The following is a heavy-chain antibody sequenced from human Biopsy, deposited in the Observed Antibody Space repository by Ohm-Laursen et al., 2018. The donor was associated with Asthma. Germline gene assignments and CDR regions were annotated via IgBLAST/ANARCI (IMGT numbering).Heavy chain of an antibody. V-gene: IGHV7-4-1*02. CDR3: ARMISYYHEMRAPFFDY. D-gene: IGHD3-22*01. Sequence: SSVKVSCKSSGYTVTRYAINWVRQAPGQGLEWMGWINTNTGNPTYAQGFTGRFVFSLDTSANTAHLQISSLKAEDTVVYYCARMISYYHEMRAPFFDYWGQGTLVTVSS. CDR2: INTNTGNP. CDR1: GYTVTRYA. J-gene: IGHJ4*02.